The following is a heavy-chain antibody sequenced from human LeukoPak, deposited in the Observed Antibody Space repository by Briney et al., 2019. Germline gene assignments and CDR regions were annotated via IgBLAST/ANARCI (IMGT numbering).Heavy chain of an antibody. CDR1: GFTFSNAW. CDR3: HADTAMVTNFDY. J-gene: IGHJ4*02. CDR2: IKSKTDGGTT. D-gene: IGHD5-18*01. Sequence: GGSLRLSCAASGFTFSNAWMSWVRQAPGKGLEWVGRIKSKTDGGTTDYAAPVKGRFTISRDDSKNTLYLQMNSPKTEDTAVYYCHADTAMVTNFDYWGQGTLVTVSS. V-gene: IGHV3-15*01.